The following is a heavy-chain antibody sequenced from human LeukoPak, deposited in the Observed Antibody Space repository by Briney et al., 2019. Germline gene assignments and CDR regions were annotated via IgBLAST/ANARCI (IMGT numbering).Heavy chain of an antibody. D-gene: IGHD6-6*01. J-gene: IGHJ4*02. V-gene: IGHV1-8*01. CDR3: ARKGSSSCFDY. Sequence: ASVKVSCTASGYTFTSYDINWVRQATGQGLEWMGWMNPNSGNTGYAQKFQGRVTMTRDTSTSTVYMELSSLRSEDTAVYYCARKGSSSCFDYWGQGTLVTVSS. CDR2: MNPNSGNT. CDR1: GYTFTSYD.